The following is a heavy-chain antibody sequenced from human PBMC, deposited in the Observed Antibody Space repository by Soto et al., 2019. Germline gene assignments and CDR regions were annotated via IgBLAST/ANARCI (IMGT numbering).Heavy chain of an antibody. CDR3: ASTRTMVRGVITHSDY. Sequence: GGSLRLSCAASGFTFSSYSMNWVRQAPGKGLEWVSSISSSSSYIYYADSVKGRFTISRDNAKNSLYLQINSLRAEDTAVYYCASTRTMVRGVITHSDYWGQGTLVTVSS. CDR1: GFTFSSYS. D-gene: IGHD3-10*01. J-gene: IGHJ4*02. CDR2: ISSSSSYI. V-gene: IGHV3-21*01.